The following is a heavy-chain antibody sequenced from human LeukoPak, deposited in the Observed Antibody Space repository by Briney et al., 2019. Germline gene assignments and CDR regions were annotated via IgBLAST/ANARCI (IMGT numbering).Heavy chain of an antibody. CDR2: IYYRGST. D-gene: IGHD5-18*01. CDR1: GGAISSYY. Sequence: SETLSLTCTVSGGAISSYYWSWIRQPPGKGLEWIGHIYYRGSTNYNPSLKSRVTISVGTSRNQFSLKLTSVTAADTAVYYCARALPRGGYSYGYFDYWGQGTLVTVSS. J-gene: IGHJ4*02. V-gene: IGHV4-59*01. CDR3: ARALPRGGYSYGYFDY.